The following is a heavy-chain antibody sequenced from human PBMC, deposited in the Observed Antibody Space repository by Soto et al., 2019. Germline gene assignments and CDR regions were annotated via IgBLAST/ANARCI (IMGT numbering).Heavy chain of an antibody. CDR2: SSNSSSTI. J-gene: IGHJ4*02. Sequence: EVQLVESGGGLVQPGGSLRLSCAASGFTFNSYSMNWVRHAPGKGLEWGSYSSNSSSTIYYADSVKGRCTISRDNAKNPPYMQMNSLRDEDTAVYYCARGRSRTIVAVIWGQGTLVTVSS. D-gene: IGHD3-22*01. CDR3: ARGRSRTIVAVI. V-gene: IGHV3-48*02. CDR1: GFTFNSYS.